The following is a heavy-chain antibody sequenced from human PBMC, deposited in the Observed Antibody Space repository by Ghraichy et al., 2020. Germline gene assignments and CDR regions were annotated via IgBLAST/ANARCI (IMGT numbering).Heavy chain of an antibody. CDR1: EFTFNTYW. Sequence: GGSLRLSCVASEFTFNTYWMNWVRQAPGKGLEWVASIKKDGSEKHYVDSVRGRFTISRDNAKKSLYLQMNSLTAADTAVYYCAGVSAVGGIAVAGFPLGYWGQGTQVAVSS. V-gene: IGHV3-7*01. CDR2: IKKDGSEK. J-gene: IGHJ4*02. CDR3: AGVSAVGGIAVAGFPLGY. D-gene: IGHD6-19*01.